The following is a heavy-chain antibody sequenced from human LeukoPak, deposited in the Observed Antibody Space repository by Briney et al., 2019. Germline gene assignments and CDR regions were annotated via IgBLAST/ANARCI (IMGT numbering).Heavy chain of an antibody. CDR1: GFTFSSYA. CDR2: ISGSGGST. Sequence: GGSLRLSCAASGFTFSSYAMSWVRQAPGKGLEWVSGISGSGGSTDYADSVKGRFTISRDNSKNTLFLQMNSLRAEDTAVYYCARAVVTGYSSSWHHFDYWGQGTLVTVSS. D-gene: IGHD6-13*01. CDR3: ARAVVTGYSSSWHHFDY. J-gene: IGHJ4*02. V-gene: IGHV3-23*01.